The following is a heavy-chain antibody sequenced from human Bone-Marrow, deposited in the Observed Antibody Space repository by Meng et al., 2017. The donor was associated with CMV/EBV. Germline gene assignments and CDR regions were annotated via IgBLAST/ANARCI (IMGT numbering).Heavy chain of an antibody. Sequence: GESLKISCAASGFTFSSYAMHWVRQAPGTGLEWVAVISYDGSNKYYADSVKGRFTISRDNSKNTLYLQMNSLRAEDTAVYYCARDKKHGHPGSQYYYYYGMDVWGQGNTVTVSS. CDR2: ISYDGSNK. J-gene: IGHJ6*02. CDR1: GFTFSSYA. V-gene: IGHV3-30*04. CDR3: ARDKKHGHPGSQYYYYYGMDV. D-gene: IGHD2/OR15-2a*01.